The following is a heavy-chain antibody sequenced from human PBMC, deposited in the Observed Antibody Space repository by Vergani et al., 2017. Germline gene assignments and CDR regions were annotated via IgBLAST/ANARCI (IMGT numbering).Heavy chain of an antibody. CDR1: GFRVTTYY. CDR3: ARSEXSGTTCYGHYFDL. Sequence: VELLESGGGLAQPGGSLRVSCSASGFRVTTYYMSWVRQAPGKGLEWVSVIKSDGRTSYAESVRGRFTISRDTSRNEVYLQMNILRVEDTGVYYCARSEXSGTTCYGHYFDLWGHGILVTVSS. CDR2: IKSDGRT. D-gene: IGHD5-12*01. V-gene: IGHV3-66*02. J-gene: IGHJ4*01.